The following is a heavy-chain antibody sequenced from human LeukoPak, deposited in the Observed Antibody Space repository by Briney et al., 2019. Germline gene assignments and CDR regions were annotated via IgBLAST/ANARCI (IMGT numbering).Heavy chain of an antibody. Sequence: PGGSLRLSCAASVFTFGDYGMSWVRHAPGKGLEWVSGINWDGGATSYADSVKGRFTISRDNGKNSLFLQMNTLRAEDTALYYCARDLSSSWYSLGSWGQGTLVTVSS. D-gene: IGHD6-13*01. CDR1: VFTFGDYG. J-gene: IGHJ4*02. CDR2: INWDGGAT. V-gene: IGHV3-20*04. CDR3: ARDLSSSWYSLGS.